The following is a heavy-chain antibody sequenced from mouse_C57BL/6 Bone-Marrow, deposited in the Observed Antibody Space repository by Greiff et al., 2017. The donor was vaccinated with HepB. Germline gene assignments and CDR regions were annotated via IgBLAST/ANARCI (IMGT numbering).Heavy chain of an antibody. Sequence: QVQLQQPGAELVMPGASVKLSCKASGYTFTSYWMHWVKQRPGQGLEWIGEIDPSDSYTNYNQKFKGKSTLTVDKSSSTAYMQLSSLTSEDSAVYYCARRVEDYYGNYGFAYWGQGTLVTVSA. J-gene: IGHJ3*01. V-gene: IGHV1-69*01. CDR1: GYTFTSYW. CDR3: ARRVEDYYGNYGFAY. D-gene: IGHD2-1*01. CDR2: IDPSDSYT.